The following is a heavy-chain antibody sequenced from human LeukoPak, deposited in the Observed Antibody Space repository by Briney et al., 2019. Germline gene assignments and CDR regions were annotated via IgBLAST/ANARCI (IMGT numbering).Heavy chain of an antibody. CDR2: INHSGGT. CDR3: ARDRDIVVDRGWFDL. V-gene: IGHV4-34*01. Sequence: SETLSLTCAVYGGSFSTYYWSWIRQPPGKGLEWIGEINHSGGTNYNPSLKSRVTISVDTSKNQFSLKLSSVTAADTAVYYCARDRDIVVDRGWFDLWGQGTLVTVSS. J-gene: IGHJ5*02. CDR1: GGSFSTYY. D-gene: IGHD2-15*01.